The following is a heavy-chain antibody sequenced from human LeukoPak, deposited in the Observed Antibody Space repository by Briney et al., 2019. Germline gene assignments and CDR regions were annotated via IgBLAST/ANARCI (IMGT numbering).Heavy chain of an antibody. CDR2: IYYSGTT. CDR3: ARFSGYGDYAN. D-gene: IGHD4-17*01. Sequence: SETLSLTCTVSGGSISGYYWSWIRQPPGQGLEYIGYIYYSGTTNYNPSLKSRVTISLDTSKNQFSLKLNSVTAADTAVYYCARFSGYGDYANWGQGTLVTVSS. V-gene: IGHV4-59*01. CDR1: GGSISGYY. J-gene: IGHJ4*02.